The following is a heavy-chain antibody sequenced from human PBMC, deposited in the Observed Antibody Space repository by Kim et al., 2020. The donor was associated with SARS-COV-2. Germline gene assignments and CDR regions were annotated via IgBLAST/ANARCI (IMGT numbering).Heavy chain of an antibody. D-gene: IGHD3-10*01. CDR2: IYYSGST. V-gene: IGHV4-59*13. J-gene: IGHJ3*02. CDR3: ARDPTTMFQGDAFDI. Sequence: SETLSLTCTVSGGSISSYYWSWIRQPPGKGLEWIGYIYYSGSTNYNPSLKSRVTISVDTSKNQFSLKLSSVTAADTAVYYCARDPTTMFQGDAFDIWGQG. CDR1: GGSISSYY.